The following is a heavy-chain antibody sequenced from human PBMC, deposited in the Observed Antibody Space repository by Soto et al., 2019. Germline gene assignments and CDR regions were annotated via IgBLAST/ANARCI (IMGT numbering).Heavy chain of an antibody. J-gene: IGHJ6*02. Sequence: GGSLRLSCAASGFTFGSYGMHWVRQAPGKGLEWVAVIWYDGSNTYYADSVKGRFTISRDNSKNTLYLQMNSLRAEDTAVYDCARDGSYYYGMDVWGQGTTVTVSS. D-gene: IGHD2-15*01. CDR2: IWYDGSNT. V-gene: IGHV3-33*01. CDR3: ARDGSYYYGMDV. CDR1: GFTFGSYG.